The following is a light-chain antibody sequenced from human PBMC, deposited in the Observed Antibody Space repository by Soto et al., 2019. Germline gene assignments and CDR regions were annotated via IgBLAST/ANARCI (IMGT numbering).Light chain of an antibody. Sequence: QSVLTQPPSVSAAPGQKVTISCSGSSSKIGNNYVSWYQQLPGTAPKPLIYENNKRPSGIPDRFSGSKSGTSATLGITGLQTGDEADYYCGTWDSSLSARYVFGTGTKVTVL. V-gene: IGLV1-51*02. CDR2: ENN. CDR3: GTWDSSLSARYV. CDR1: SSKIGNNY. J-gene: IGLJ1*01.